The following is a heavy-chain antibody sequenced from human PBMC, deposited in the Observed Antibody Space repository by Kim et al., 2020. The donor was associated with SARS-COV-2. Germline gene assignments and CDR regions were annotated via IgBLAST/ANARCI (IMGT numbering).Heavy chain of an antibody. D-gene: IGHD3-10*01. J-gene: IGHJ6*02. CDR2: IKQDGSEK. Sequence: GGSLRLSCAASGFTFSSYWMSWVRQAPGKGLEWVANIKQDGSEKYYVDSVKGRFTISRDNAKNSLYLQMNSLRAEDTAVYYCARGPYGSGSPPYYYYGMDVWGQGTTVTVSS. CDR3: ARGPYGSGSPPYYYYGMDV. CDR1: GFTFSSYW. V-gene: IGHV3-7*01.